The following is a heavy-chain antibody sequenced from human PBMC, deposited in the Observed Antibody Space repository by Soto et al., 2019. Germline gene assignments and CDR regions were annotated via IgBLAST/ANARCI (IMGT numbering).Heavy chain of an antibody. CDR2: IIPIFGTA. J-gene: IGHJ3*02. CDR1: GGTFSSYA. V-gene: IGHV1-69*13. D-gene: IGHD3-22*01. Sequence: SVKVSCKASGGTFSSYAISWVRQAPGQGLEWMGGIIPIFGTANYAQKFQGRVTITADESTSTAYMELSSLRSEDTAVYYCAREEKDYYHSSGYYYGGGAFDIWGQGTRVTVSS. CDR3: AREEKDYYHSSGYYYGGGAFDI.